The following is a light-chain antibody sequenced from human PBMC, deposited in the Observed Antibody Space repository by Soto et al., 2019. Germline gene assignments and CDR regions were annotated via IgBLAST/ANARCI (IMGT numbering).Light chain of an antibody. V-gene: IGLV2-23*02. CDR3: CSFAGSSTLV. CDR2: EVR. CDR1: SSDVGSYNL. J-gene: IGLJ1*01. Sequence: QSALTQPASVSGSPGQSITISCTGTSSDVGSYNLVSWYQQHPGKAPKLMIYEVRKRPSGVSNRFSGSKSGNTASLTISGPQAEDEADYYCCSFAGSSTLVFGTGTKLTVL.